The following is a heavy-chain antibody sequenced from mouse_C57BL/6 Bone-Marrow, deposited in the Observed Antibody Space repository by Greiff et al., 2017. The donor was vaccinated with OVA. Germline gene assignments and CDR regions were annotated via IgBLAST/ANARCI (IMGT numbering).Heavy chain of an antibody. V-gene: IGHV14-4*01. CDR3: TCYYGSPPWFAY. CDR2: IDPENGDT. J-gene: IGHJ3*01. CDR1: GFNIKDDY. D-gene: IGHD1-1*01. Sequence: VQLQQSGAELVRPGASVKLSCTASGFNIKDDYMHWVKQRPEQGLEWMGWIDPENGDTEYASKFQGKATITADTSSNTAYLQLSSLTSEDTAVYYWTCYYGSPPWFAYWGQGTLVTVSA.